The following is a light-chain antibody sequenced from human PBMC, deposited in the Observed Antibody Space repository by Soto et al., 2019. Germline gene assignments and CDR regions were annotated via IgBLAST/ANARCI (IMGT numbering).Light chain of an antibody. Sequence: EIVMTPSPATPSLSPGAGATLSCRPSQNIRSKLAWYQQKPGQAPRLLISGASTRATGIPVRFSGSGSETEFTLTIRSLQSEDFALYYCQQYNHWPPITFGPGTRLEI. CDR3: QQYNHWPPIT. J-gene: IGKJ5*01. V-gene: IGKV3-15*01. CDR1: QNIRSK. CDR2: GAS.